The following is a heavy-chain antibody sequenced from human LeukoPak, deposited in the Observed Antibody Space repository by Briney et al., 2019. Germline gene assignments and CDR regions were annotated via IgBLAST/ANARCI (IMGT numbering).Heavy chain of an antibody. CDR3: ARGYSYGYRYFDY. Sequence: PSETLSLTCTVSGGSISSSSYYWGWIRQPPGKGLEWIGEINHSGSTNYNPSLKSRVTISVDTSKNQFSLKLSSVTAADTAVYYCARGYSYGYRYFDYWGQGTLVTVSS. CDR1: GGSISSSSYY. D-gene: IGHD5-18*01. CDR2: INHSGST. V-gene: IGHV4-39*07. J-gene: IGHJ4*02.